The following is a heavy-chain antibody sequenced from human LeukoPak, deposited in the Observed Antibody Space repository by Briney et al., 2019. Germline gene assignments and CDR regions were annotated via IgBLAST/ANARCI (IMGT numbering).Heavy chain of an antibody. CDR3: ARHIAVAGTDDDAFDI. CDR1: GGSISSGDYY. D-gene: IGHD6-19*01. J-gene: IGHJ3*02. Sequence: SETLSLTCTVSGGSISSGDYYWSWIRQPPGKGLEWIGYIYYSGSTNYNPSLKSRVTISVDTSKNQFSLKLSSVTAADTAVYYCARHIAVAGTDDDAFDIWGQGTMVTVSS. CDR2: IYYSGST. V-gene: IGHV4-30-4*08.